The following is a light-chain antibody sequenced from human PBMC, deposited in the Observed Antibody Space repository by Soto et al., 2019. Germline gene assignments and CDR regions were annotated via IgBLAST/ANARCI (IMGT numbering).Light chain of an antibody. CDR1: QVIGIY. CDR3: QQRSNWPSLT. CDR2: AAS. J-gene: IGKJ4*01. Sequence: DIQLTQSPSFLSASVGDSVTITCRASQVIGIYLAWYQQKPGKAPKLLISAASTLQTGVPSRFSGSGSGTEFTLTISSLQPEDFATYYCQQRSNWPSLTFGGGTKVEIK. V-gene: IGKV1-9*01.